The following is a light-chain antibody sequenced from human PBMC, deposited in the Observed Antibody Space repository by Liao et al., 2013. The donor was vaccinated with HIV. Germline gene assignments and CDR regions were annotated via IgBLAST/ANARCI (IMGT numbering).Light chain of an antibody. Sequence: SYELTQPPSVSVSPGQTASITCSGDELGDKYACWYQQKPGQSPVLVISQDSKRPSGIPERFSGSNSGNTATLTISRVEAGDEAHYYCQVWDSSSDHMVFGGGTKLTVL. CDR1: ELGDKY. CDR3: QVWDSSSDHMV. V-gene: IGLV3-1*01. CDR2: QDS. J-gene: IGLJ2*01.